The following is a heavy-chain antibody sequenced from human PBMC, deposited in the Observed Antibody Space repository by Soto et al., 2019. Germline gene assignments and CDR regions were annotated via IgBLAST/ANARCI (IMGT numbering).Heavy chain of an antibody. CDR2: ISYDGSNK. Sequence: VGSLRLSCAASGFTFSSYAMHWVRQAPGKGLEWVAVISYDGSNKYYADSVKGRFTISRDNSKNTLYLQMNSLRAEGTAVYYCARGRRVPAATYYYYYYGMDVWGQGTTVTVSS. CDR1: GFTFSSYA. V-gene: IGHV3-30-3*01. D-gene: IGHD2-2*01. J-gene: IGHJ6*02. CDR3: ARGRRVPAATYYYYYYGMDV.